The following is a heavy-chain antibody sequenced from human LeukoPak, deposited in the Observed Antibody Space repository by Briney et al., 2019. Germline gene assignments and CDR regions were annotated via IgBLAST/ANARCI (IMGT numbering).Heavy chain of an antibody. D-gene: IGHD1-26*01. Sequence: PGGSLRLSCVASGFTFRSYAMRWVRQAPGKGLEWVSAISGSGGSTYYADSVKGRFTISRDNSKNTLYLQMNSLRAEDTAVYYCAKERGRGSYFPLDYWGQGTLVTVSS. CDR2: ISGSGGST. CDR3: AKERGRGSYFPLDY. V-gene: IGHV3-23*01. J-gene: IGHJ4*02. CDR1: GFTFRSYA.